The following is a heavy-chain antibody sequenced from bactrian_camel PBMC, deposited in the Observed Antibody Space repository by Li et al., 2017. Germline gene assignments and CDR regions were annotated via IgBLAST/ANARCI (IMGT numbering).Heavy chain of an antibody. V-gene: IGHV3S53*01. CDR2: IIDLDGT. D-gene: IGHD3*01. CDR1: GVTFSNHS. J-gene: IGHJ6*01. Sequence: HVQLVESGGGSVQAGGSLKLPCAASGVTFSNHSMGWFRQAPGKEREGIAIIDLDGTHYSDSVRGRFTISKDGAVNTLYPQMNSLKPEDTGMYYCAADYPPTMGAVRPLSQSQYKSWGQGTQVTVS. CDR3: AADYPPTMGAVRPLSQSQYKS.